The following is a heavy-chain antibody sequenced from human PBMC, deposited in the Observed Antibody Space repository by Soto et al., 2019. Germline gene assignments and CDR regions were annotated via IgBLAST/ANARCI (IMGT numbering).Heavy chain of an antibody. CDR2: ISYTGTT. CDR1: GDSISSRSYY. D-gene: IGHD6-13*01. V-gene: IGHV4-39*01. J-gene: IGHJ6*03. Sequence: LQESGPGLVKPSETLSLTCSVFGDSISSRSYYWAWIRRPPGMGLEWIASISYTGTTYYNPSLTSRAAISGDTSKNQFSLKLSLVTAADTAVYYCARFSWYDGDSITNYYMDVWGNGATVTVSS. CDR3: ARFSWYDGDSITNYYMDV.